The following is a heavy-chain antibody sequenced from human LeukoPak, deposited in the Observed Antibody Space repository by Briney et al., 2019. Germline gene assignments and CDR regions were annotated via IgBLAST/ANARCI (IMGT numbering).Heavy chain of an antibody. J-gene: IGHJ4*02. D-gene: IGHD4-17*01. CDR2: ISGSGGNT. Sequence: PGGSLRLSCAASGFTFSSYAMSWVRQAPGKGLEWVSTISGSGGNTYYADSVKGHFIISRDNSKNTLYLQMNSLRAEDTAVYYCANQRGDPNYWGQGTLVTVSS. V-gene: IGHV3-23*01. CDR3: ANQRGDPNY. CDR1: GFTFSSYA.